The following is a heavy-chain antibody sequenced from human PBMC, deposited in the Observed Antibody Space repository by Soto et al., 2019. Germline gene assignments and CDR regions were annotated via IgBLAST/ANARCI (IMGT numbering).Heavy chain of an antibody. CDR1: GGSFSGYY. CDR2: INHSGST. D-gene: IGHD1-1*01. V-gene: IGHV4-34*01. Sequence: SETLSLTCAVYGGSFSGYYWSWIRQPPGKGLEWIGEINHSGSTNYNPSLKSRVTISVDTSKNQFSLKLSSVTAADTVVYYCARGRVPTVDYYYYGMDVWGQGTTVTVSS. CDR3: ARGRVPTVDYYYYGMDV. J-gene: IGHJ6*02.